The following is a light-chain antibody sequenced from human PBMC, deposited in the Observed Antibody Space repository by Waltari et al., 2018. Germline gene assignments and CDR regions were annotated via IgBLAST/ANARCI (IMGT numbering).Light chain of an antibody. Sequence: QSVLTQAPSASGTPGQTVTISCFGSRSNIGNSYVYWYQHLPGTAPKLLIYWNHQRPSGIPDRSSASKSDTSASLIITGLRSEDEADYFCAAWLESLSGWVFGGGTKLTVL. V-gene: IGLV1-47*01. CDR1: RSNIGNSY. CDR3: AAWLESLSGWV. CDR2: WNH. J-gene: IGLJ3*02.